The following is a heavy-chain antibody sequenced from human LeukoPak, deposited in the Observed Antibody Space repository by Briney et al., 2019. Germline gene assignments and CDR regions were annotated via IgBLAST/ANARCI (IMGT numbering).Heavy chain of an antibody. CDR2: ISGSGGST. CDR3: AKDTCELISPPIDS. J-gene: IGHJ5*01. V-gene: IGHV3-23*01. Sequence: PGGSLRLSCAASGFTFSSYAMSWVRQAPGKGLEWVSAISGSGGSTYYADSVKGRFTISRDNSKNTLYLQMNSLREEDTGVPYSAKDTCELISPPIDSWGPGELVTVSS. CDR1: GFTFSSYA. D-gene: IGHD1-26*01.